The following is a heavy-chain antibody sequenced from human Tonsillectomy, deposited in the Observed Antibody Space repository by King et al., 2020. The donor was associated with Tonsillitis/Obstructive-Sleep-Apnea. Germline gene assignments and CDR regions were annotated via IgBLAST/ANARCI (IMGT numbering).Heavy chain of an antibody. D-gene: IGHD2-15*01. J-gene: IGHJ4*02. V-gene: IGHV3-30*01. Sequence: VQLVESGGGVVQPGRSLRLSCAASGFTFSSYAMHWVRQAPGKGLEWVAVISYDGSNKYYADSVKGRFTISRDNSKNTLYLQMNSLRADDTSVYYCAGDRCSGGGCYLRSWGQGNLVTVSS. CDR3: AGDRCSGGGCYLRS. CDR1: GFTFSSYA. CDR2: ISYDGSNK.